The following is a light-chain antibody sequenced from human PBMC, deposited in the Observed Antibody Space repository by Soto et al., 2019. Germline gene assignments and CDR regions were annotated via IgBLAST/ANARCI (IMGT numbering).Light chain of an antibody. J-gene: IGLJ3*02. Sequence: QSVLTQPPSVSGAPGQRVTISCTGSSSNIGAGYDVHWYQQLPGTAPKLLIYGNSNRPSGVPDRFSGSKSGTSASLAITGLQPEDEADYYCQSYDGSLSGCLFGGGTKLTVL. CDR2: GNS. CDR3: QSYDGSLSGCL. V-gene: IGLV1-40*01. CDR1: SSNIGAGYD.